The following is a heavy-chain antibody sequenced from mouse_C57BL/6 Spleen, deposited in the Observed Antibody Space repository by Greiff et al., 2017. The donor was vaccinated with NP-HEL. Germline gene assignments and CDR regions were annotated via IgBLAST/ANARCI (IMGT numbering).Heavy chain of an antibody. CDR3: ARGPYGSSPYYAMDY. CDR2: INYDGSST. V-gene: IGHV5-16*01. J-gene: IGHJ4*01. D-gene: IGHD1-1*01. Sequence: EVMLVESEGGLVQPGSSMKLSCTASGFTFSDYYMAWVRQVPEKGLEWVANINYDGSSTYYLDSLKSRFIISRDNAKNILYLQMSSLKSEDTATYYCARGPYGSSPYYAMDYWGQGTSVTVSS. CDR1: GFTFSDYY.